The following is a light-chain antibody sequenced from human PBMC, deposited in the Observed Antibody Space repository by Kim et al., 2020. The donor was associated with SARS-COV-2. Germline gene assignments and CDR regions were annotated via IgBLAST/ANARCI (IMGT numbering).Light chain of an antibody. J-gene: IGLJ3*02. Sequence: QPVLTQSSSASASLGSSVKLTCTLSSGHSTYIIAWHQQQPGKAPRYLMKVEGSGSYNKGSGVPDRFSGSSSGADRYLTISNLQSEDEADYYCETWDNNTPWVFGGGTKLTVL. V-gene: IGLV4-60*03. CDR2: VEGSGSY. CDR1: SGHSTYI. CDR3: ETWDNNTPWV.